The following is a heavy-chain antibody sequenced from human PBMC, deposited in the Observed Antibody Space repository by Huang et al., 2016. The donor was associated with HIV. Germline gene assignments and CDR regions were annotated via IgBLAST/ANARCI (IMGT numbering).Heavy chain of an antibody. V-gene: IGHV4-34*02. CDR3: ARGPAPDY. CDR2: SNHSGST. CDR1: GGSFSGYY. D-gene: IGHD6-25*01. Sequence: QVQLQQWGAGLLKPSETLSLTCAVYGGSFSGYYWTWIRQPPGKGLEWSGGSNHSGSTNYKAALKSRVRISVDTSKKQFSLKLKSVTAADTAVYYCARGPAPDYWGQGTLVTVSS. J-gene: IGHJ4*02.